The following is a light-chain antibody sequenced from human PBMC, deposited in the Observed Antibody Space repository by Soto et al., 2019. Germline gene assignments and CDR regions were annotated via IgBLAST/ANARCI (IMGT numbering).Light chain of an antibody. CDR2: DAS. J-gene: IGKJ1*01. CDR3: QHYNSYSRT. CDR1: QTISNW. Sequence: DIQMTQSPSALSASVGDRVTITCRASQTISNWFAWYQQKPGKAPKLLIYDASTLEIGFPARFSGSGSGTEFTLTISSLQPEDFAAYYCQHYNSYSRTFGQGTKVDIK. V-gene: IGKV1-5*01.